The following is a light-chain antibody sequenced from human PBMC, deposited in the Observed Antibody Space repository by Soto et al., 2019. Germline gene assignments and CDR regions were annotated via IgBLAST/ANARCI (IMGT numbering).Light chain of an antibody. Sequence: DIQMTQSPSTLSASVGDRVTITCRASQSISSWLAWYQQKPGKDPKLLIYKASSLETGVPLRFSGSGSGTEFTLTISSLQPDDFATYFCQQYNSTFGQGTKVDI. J-gene: IGKJ1*01. CDR2: KAS. V-gene: IGKV1-5*03. CDR3: QQYNST. CDR1: QSISSW.